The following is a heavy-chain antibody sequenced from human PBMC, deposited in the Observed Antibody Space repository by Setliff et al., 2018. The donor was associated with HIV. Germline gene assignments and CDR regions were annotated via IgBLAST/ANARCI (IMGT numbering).Heavy chain of an antibody. D-gene: IGHD1-26*01. CDR1: GDSISDNDLY. CDR2: VHYSGAA. V-gene: IGHV4-39*01. J-gene: IGHJ5*02. Sequence: SETLSLTCSLSGDSISDNDLYWGWIRQPPGKGLEWIGIVHYSGAAYYNPSPKSRVTISVDTSQNQFSLKLRSVTAADTALYYCARYRSKLDWFDPWGQGTLVTVSS. CDR3: ARYRSKLDWFDP.